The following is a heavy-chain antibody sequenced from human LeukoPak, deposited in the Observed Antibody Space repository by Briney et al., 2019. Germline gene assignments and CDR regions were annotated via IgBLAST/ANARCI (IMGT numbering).Heavy chain of an antibody. Sequence: GRSLRLSCAASGFTFSSYAMHWVRQAPGKGLEWVAVISYDGSDKYYADSVKGRFTISRDNSKNTLYLQMNSLRAEDTAVYYCARAGNYGDYVGYWGQGTLVTVSS. CDR2: ISYDGSDK. D-gene: IGHD4-17*01. V-gene: IGHV3-30*04. CDR1: GFTFSSYA. CDR3: ARAGNYGDYVGY. J-gene: IGHJ4*02.